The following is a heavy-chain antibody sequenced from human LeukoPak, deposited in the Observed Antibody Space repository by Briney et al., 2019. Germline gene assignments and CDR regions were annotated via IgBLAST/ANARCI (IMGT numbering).Heavy chain of an antibody. J-gene: IGHJ6*03. CDR1: GFTFSSYW. CDR2: IKQDGSEK. CDR3: AKDQEEVAAAYYMDV. D-gene: IGHD6-13*01. V-gene: IGHV3-7*01. Sequence: GGSLRLSCAASGFTFSSYWMCWVRQAPGKGLEWVANIKQDGSEKYYVDSVKGRFTISRDNAKNSLYLQMNSLRAEDTAVYYCAKDQEEVAAAYYMDVWGKGTTVTVSS.